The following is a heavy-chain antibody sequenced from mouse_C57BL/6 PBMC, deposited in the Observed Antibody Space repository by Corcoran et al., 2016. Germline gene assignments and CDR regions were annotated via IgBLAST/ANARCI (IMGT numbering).Heavy chain of an antibody. J-gene: IGHJ3*01. V-gene: IGHV9-3*01. CDR2: INTYSGVP. CDR1: GYTFTTYG. CDR3: ASSGYYGSSYRFAY. D-gene: IGHD1-1*01. Sequence: QGELVQSEPELKKPGETVKISCKASGYTFTTYGMSWVKQAPGKGLKWMGWINTYSGVPTYADDFKGRFAFSLETSASTAYLQINNLKNEDTATYFCASSGYYGSSYRFAYWCGGTLVIVSA.